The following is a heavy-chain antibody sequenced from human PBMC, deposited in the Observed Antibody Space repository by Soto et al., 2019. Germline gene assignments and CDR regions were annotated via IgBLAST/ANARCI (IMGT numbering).Heavy chain of an antibody. Sequence: GGSLRLSCAASGFTFSSYGMHWVRQAPGKGLEWVAVISYDGSNKYYADSVKGRFTISRDNSKNTLYLQMNSLRAEDTAVYYCAKAPSGTVTGYWGQGTLVTVSS. J-gene: IGHJ4*02. CDR3: AKAPSGTVTGY. CDR2: ISYDGSNK. CDR1: GFTFSSYG. V-gene: IGHV3-30*18. D-gene: IGHD4-17*01.